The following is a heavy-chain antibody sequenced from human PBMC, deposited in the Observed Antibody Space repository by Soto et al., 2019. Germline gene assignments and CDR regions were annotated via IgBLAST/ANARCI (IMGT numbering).Heavy chain of an antibody. Sequence: SETLSLTCAVSGGSISSGGYSWSWIRQPPGKGLEWIGYIYHSGSTYYNPSLKSRVTISVDRSKNQFSLELSSVTAADTAVYYCARVPGPWGQGTLVTFSS. CDR3: ARVPGP. J-gene: IGHJ5*02. V-gene: IGHV4-30-2*01. CDR2: IYHSGST. D-gene: IGHD7-27*01. CDR1: GGSISSGGYS.